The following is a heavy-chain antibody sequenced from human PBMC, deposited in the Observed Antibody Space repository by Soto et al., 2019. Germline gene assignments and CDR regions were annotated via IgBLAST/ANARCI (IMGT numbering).Heavy chain of an antibody. J-gene: IGHJ4*02. CDR3: AKVGYYDFWSGHITYYFDY. D-gene: IGHD3-3*01. CDR2: ISGSGGST. V-gene: IGHV3-23*01. Sequence: GGSLRLSCAASGFTFSSYAMSWVRQAPGKGLEWVSAISGSGGSTYYADSVKGRFTISRDNSKNTLYLQMNSLRAEDTAVYYCAKVGYYDFWSGHITYYFDYWGQGTLVTVSS. CDR1: GFTFSSYA.